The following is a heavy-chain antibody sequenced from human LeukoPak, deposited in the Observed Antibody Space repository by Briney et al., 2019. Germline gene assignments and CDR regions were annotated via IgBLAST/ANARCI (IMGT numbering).Heavy chain of an antibody. D-gene: IGHD6-19*01. V-gene: IGHV3-11*05. Sequence: GGSLRLSCAASGFIFSDYYMSWIRQAPGKGLEWVSSISSSSIYRYYADSVKGRFTISRDNAKKSLYLQMNSLRAEDMALYYCAKDLAEGFSGGNAFDIWGQGTMVTVSS. CDR1: GFIFSDYY. J-gene: IGHJ3*02. CDR2: ISSSSIYR. CDR3: AKDLAEGFSGGNAFDI.